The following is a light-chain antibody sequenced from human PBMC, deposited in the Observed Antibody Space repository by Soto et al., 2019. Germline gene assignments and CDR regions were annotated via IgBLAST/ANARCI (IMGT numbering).Light chain of an antibody. CDR3: QQYYSYSYT. CDR1: QGISSY. Sequence: AIRMTQSPSSLSASTGDRVTTTCRASQGISSYLAWYQQKPGKAPKLLIYAASTLQSGVPSRFSGSGSGTDFTLTISCLQSEDFATYYCQQYYSYSYTFGQGTKVDIK. V-gene: IGKV1-8*01. CDR2: AAS. J-gene: IGKJ2*01.